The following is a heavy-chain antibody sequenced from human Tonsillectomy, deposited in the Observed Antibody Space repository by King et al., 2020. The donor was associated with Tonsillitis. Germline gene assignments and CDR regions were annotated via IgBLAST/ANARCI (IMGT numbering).Heavy chain of an antibody. CDR1: GGSISSYY. D-gene: IGHD3-3*01. J-gene: IGHJ6*02. Sequence: VQLQESGPGLVKPSETLSLTCTVSGGSISSYYWSWIRQPAGKGLEWIGRIYTSGSTNYNPSLKSRVTMSVDTSKNQFSLKLSSVTAADTAVYYCARDCDFWIGYYLYYGMDVWGQGTTVTVSS. V-gene: IGHV4-4*07. CDR3: ARDCDFWIGYYLYYGMDV. CDR2: IYTSGST.